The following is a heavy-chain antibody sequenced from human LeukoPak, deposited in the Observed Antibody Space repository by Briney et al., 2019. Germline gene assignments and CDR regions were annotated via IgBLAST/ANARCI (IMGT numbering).Heavy chain of an antibody. Sequence: PSETLSLTCAVYGGSFSGYYWSWIRQPPGKGLEWIGEINHSGSTNYNPSLKSRVTISVDTSKNQFSLKLSSVTAADTAVYYCASLKVSRAGYYYMDVWGKGTTVTVSS. J-gene: IGHJ6*03. V-gene: IGHV4-34*01. CDR3: ASLKVSRAGYYYMDV. CDR1: GGSFSGYY. CDR2: INHSGST. D-gene: IGHD2-2*01.